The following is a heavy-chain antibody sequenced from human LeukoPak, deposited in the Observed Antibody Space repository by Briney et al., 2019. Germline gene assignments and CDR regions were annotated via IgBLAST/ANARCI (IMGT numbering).Heavy chain of an antibody. CDR1: GYTFTNYG. CDR2: IHTYNGHT. J-gene: IGHJ4*02. Sequence: ASVKVSCKASGYTFTNYGVSWVRQATGQGLEWMGWIHTYNGHTNYAQKLQGRVTMTTDTSTSTAYMELRSLRSDDTAVYYCARDPGGTGPYYFDYWGQGTLVTVSS. CDR3: ARDPGGTGPYYFDY. D-gene: IGHD1-1*01. V-gene: IGHV1-18*01.